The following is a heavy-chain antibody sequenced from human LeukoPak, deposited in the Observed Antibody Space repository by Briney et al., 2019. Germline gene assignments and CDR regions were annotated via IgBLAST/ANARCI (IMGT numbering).Heavy chain of an antibody. CDR2: IIPIFGTA. Sequence: SVKVSCKASGYTFTGYYMHWVRQAPGQGLEWMGGIIPIFGTANYAQKFQGRVTITTDESTSTAYMELSSLRSEDTAVYYCARAYLHYGDLANYFDYWGQGTLVTVSS. V-gene: IGHV1-69*05. J-gene: IGHJ4*02. CDR3: ARAYLHYGDLANYFDY. D-gene: IGHD4-17*01. CDR1: GYTFTGYY.